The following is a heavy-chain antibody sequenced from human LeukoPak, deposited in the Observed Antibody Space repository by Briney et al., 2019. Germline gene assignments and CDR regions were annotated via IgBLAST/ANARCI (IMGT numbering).Heavy chain of an antibody. CDR1: GGSISSYY. J-gene: IGHJ5*02. CDR3: ARRSATMVRGAKQTNWFDP. V-gene: IGHV4-59*01. CDR2: IYYSGST. Sequence: SETLSLTCTVSGGSISSYYWSWIRQPPGKGLEWIGYIYYSGSTNYNPSLKSRVTISVDTSKNQFSLKLSSVTAADTAVYYCARRSATMVRGAKQTNWFDPWGQGTLVTVSS. D-gene: IGHD3-10*01.